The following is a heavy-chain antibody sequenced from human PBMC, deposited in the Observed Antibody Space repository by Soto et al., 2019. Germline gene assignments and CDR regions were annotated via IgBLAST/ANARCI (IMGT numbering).Heavy chain of an antibody. CDR3: PREPNYKSSSSHDLFDY. CDR2: IIPIFGTA. D-gene: IGHD6-6*01. CDR1: GGTFSSYS. Sequence: GASVKVSCKXSGGTFSSYSISWVRQAPGQGLEWMGGIIPIFGTANYAQKFQGRVTITADESTSTAYMELSSLRSEDTAVYYCPREPNYKSSSSHDLFDYWGKGTLVTVSS. V-gene: IGHV1-69*13. J-gene: IGHJ4*02.